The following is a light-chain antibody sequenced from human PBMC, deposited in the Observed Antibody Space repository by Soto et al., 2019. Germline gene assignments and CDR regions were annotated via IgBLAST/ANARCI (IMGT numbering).Light chain of an antibody. CDR3: QQSNNWPKT. CDR1: QSVNSN. Sequence: EIVXTQSPATLSVSPGETATLSCRASQSVNSNLAWYQQKPGQAPRLLISDASTRAAGLPARFSGSGSGTEFTLTISSLQSEDFAVYFCQQSNNWPKTFGQGTKVDIK. V-gene: IGKV3-15*01. CDR2: DAS. J-gene: IGKJ1*01.